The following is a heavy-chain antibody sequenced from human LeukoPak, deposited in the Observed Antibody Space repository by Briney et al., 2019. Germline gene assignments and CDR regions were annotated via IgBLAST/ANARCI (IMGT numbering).Heavy chain of an antibody. D-gene: IGHD6-13*01. V-gene: IGHV3-30-3*01. Sequence: GGSLRLSCAASGFTFSSYAMHWVRQAPGKGLEWVAVISYDGSNKYYADSVKGRFTISRDNSKNTLYLQMNSLRAEDTAVYYCARDRSIAAAGNFDYWGQGTLVTVSS. J-gene: IGHJ4*02. CDR3: ARDRSIAAAGNFDY. CDR2: ISYDGSNK. CDR1: GFTFSSYA.